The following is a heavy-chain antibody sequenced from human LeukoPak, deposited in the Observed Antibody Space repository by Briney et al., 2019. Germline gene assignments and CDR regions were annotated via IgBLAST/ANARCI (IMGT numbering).Heavy chain of an antibody. CDR2: INHSGST. CDR3: ARRGYYYDSSGYKLYYFDY. V-gene: IGHV4-34*01. D-gene: IGHD3-22*01. J-gene: IGHJ4*02. CDR1: GGSFRGYY. Sequence: PSETLSLTCAVYGGSFRGYYWSWIRQPPGKGLEWIGEINHSGSTNYNPSLKSRVTISVDTSKNQFSLKLSSVTAADTAVYYCARRGYYYDSSGYKLYYFDYWGQGTLVTVSS.